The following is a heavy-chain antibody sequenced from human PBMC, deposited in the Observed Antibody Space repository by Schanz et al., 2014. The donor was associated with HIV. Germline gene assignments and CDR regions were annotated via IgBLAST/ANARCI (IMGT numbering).Heavy chain of an antibody. D-gene: IGHD3-16*01. V-gene: IGHV1-2*02. Sequence: QVQLVQSGAEVKKPGASVKVSCKASGYTFTDHYIQWVRQAPGHGLEWMGWFNPYSGGRIYAQQFQGRVVMTRDTSISTAYMELSGLTSDDTAVYYCARGLKDYYYALDVWGQGTTVIVSS. CDR3: ARGLKDYYYALDV. CDR1: GYTFTDHY. J-gene: IGHJ6*02. CDR2: FNPYSGGR.